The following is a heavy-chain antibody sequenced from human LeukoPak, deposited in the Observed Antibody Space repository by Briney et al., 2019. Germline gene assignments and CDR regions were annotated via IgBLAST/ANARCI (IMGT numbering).Heavy chain of an antibody. D-gene: IGHD6-13*01. CDR3: ARCPGYSRRWFDP. Sequence: PGGSLRLSCAASGFTFSSHWMHWVRQPPGKGLEWIGEIYHSGSTNYNPSLKSRVTISVDKSKNQFPLKLSSVTAADTAVYYCARCPGYSRRWFDPWGQGTLVTVSS. J-gene: IGHJ5*02. V-gene: IGHV4-4*02. CDR1: GFTFSSHW. CDR2: IYHSGST.